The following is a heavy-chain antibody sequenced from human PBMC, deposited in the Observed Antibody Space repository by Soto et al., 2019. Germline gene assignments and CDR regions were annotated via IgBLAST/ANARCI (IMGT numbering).Heavy chain of an antibody. V-gene: IGHV3-23*01. CDR3: AKDRRAGGNYGFYSDF. CDR2: SSDTGAGT. Sequence: PGGSLRLSCAASGFTFSSYGMTWVRQAPGKGLEWVSFSSDTGAGTYYADSVKGRFTISRDNSKNTLYLQMTSLRADDTAVYYCAKDRRAGGNYGFYSDFWGQGALVTVSS. J-gene: IGHJ4*02. CDR1: GFTFSSYG. D-gene: IGHD1-7*01.